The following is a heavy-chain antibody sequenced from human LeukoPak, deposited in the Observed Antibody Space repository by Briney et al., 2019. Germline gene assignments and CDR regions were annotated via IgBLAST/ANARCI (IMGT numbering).Heavy chain of an antibody. Sequence: GGSLGLSCAASGFTFSSYGMHWVRQAPGKGLEWVAVIWYDGSNKYYADSVKGRFTISRDNSKNTLYLQMNSLRAEDTAVYYCAREKRGASRVYGMDVWGQGTTVTVSS. D-gene: IGHD3-10*01. CDR2: IWYDGSNK. CDR3: AREKRGASRVYGMDV. CDR1: GFTFSSYG. V-gene: IGHV3-33*01. J-gene: IGHJ6*02.